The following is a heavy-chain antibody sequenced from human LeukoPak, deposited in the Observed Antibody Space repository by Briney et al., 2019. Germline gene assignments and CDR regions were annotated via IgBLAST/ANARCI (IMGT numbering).Heavy chain of an antibody. D-gene: IGHD4-23*01. V-gene: IGHV5-51*01. CDR2: IYPGDSDT. CDR3: ARRNGANSKAFDI. CDR1: GYSFTSYW. J-gene: IGHJ3*02. Sequence: GESLKISCKGSGYSFTSYWIDWVRQMPGKGLEWMGIIYPGDSDTRYSPSFQGQVTISADKSISTAYLQWSSLRASDTAMYYCARRNGANSKAFDIWGQGTMVTVSS.